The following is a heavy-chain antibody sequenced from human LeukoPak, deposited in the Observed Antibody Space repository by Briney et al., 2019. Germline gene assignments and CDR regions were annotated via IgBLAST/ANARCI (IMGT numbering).Heavy chain of an antibody. Sequence: SETLSLTCTVSGGSISSSSYYWDWIRQPPGKGLEWIGSIYFSGSTYYNPSLKSRVTISVDTSKNQLSLKLSSVTAADTAVYYCARLLYDFWSGYYPYYYYGMDVWGQGTTVTVSS. CDR3: ARLLYDFWSGYYPYYYYGMDV. CDR2: IYFSGST. V-gene: IGHV4-39*01. CDR1: GGSISSSSYY. D-gene: IGHD3-3*01. J-gene: IGHJ6*02.